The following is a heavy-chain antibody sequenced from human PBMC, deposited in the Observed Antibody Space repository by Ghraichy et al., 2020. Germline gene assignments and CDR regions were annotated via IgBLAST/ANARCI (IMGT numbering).Heavy chain of an antibody. CDR3: ARVSPADDSSGGCDY. CDR2: IYYSGST. D-gene: IGHD3-22*01. J-gene: IGHJ4*02. CDR1: GGSISSGDYY. V-gene: IGHV4-30-4*01. Sequence: SETLSLTCTVSGGSISSGDYYWSWIRQPPGKGLEWIGYIYYSGSTYYNPSLKSRVTISVDTSKNQFSLKLSSVTAADTAVYYCARVSPADDSSGGCDYWGQGTLVTVSS.